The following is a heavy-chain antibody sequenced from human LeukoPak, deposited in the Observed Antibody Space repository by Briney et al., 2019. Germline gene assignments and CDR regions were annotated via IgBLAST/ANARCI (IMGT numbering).Heavy chain of an antibody. D-gene: IGHD2-2*01. J-gene: IGHJ6*02. CDR1: GFTFSSYD. CDR2: ISSSGGST. CDR3: ATHQPANYYYGMDV. Sequence: PGGSLRLSCAASGFTFSSYDMHWVRQATGKGLEWVSSISSSGGSTYYADSVKGRFTISRDNSNNTMYLQMNRLRAEDTAVYYCATHQPANYYYGMDVWGQGTTVTVSS. V-gene: IGHV3-23*01.